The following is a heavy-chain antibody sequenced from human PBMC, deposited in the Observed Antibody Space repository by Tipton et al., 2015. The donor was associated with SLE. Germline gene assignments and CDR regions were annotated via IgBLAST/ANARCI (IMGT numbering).Heavy chain of an antibody. D-gene: IGHD6-13*01. CDR2: ISYDGSSK. J-gene: IGHJ4*02. Sequence: SLRLSCAASRFTLSSFGMHWVRQAPGKGLEWVAVISYDGSSKFYADSVKGRFTISRDNSKNTLYLQMNSLRAEDTAVYYCAKDRVAAAGPPLDWGQGTLVTVSS. CDR3: AKDRVAAAGPPLD. V-gene: IGHV3-30*18. CDR1: RFTLSSFG.